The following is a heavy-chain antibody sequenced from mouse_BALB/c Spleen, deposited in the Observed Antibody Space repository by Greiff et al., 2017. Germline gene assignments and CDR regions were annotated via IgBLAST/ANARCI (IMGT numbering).Heavy chain of an antibody. D-gene: IGHD4-1*01. J-gene: IGHJ3*01. CDR1: GFTFSSYA. V-gene: IGHV5-9-4*01. CDR3: ARDPNWDSAY. CDR2: ISSGGSYT. Sequence: EVKLVESGGGLVKPGGSLKLSCAASGFTFSSYAMSWVRQSPEKRLEWVAEISSGGSYTYYPDTVTGRFTISRDNAKNTLYLEMSSLRSEDTAMYYCARDPNWDSAYWGQGTLVTVSA.